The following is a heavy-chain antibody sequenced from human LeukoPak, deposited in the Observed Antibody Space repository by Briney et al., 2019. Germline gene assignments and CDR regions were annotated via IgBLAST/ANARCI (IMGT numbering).Heavy chain of an antibody. Sequence: ASVKVSCKASGYTFTDYYMHWVREAPGQGLEWMGWINPNSGGTNYAQKFQGRVTMTRDTSISTAYMELSRLRSDDTAVYYCARRFWSGYSDYWGQGTLVTVSS. CDR2: INPNSGGT. CDR3: ARRFWSGYSDY. J-gene: IGHJ4*02. D-gene: IGHD3-3*01. V-gene: IGHV1-2*02. CDR1: GYTFTDYY.